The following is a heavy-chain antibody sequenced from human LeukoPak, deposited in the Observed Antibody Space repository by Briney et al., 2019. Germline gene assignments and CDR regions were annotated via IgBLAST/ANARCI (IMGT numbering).Heavy chain of an antibody. V-gene: IGHV4-59*01. CDR1: GGSISSYY. D-gene: IGHD2-2*01. J-gene: IGHJ6*03. Sequence: TSETLSLTCTVAGGSISSYYWSWIRQPPGKGLGWIGYIYYSGSTNYNPSLKSRVTISVDTSKNQFSLKLSSVTAADTAVYYCARTRDYYYYMDVWGKGTTVTISS. CDR3: ARTRDYYYYMDV. CDR2: IYYSGST.